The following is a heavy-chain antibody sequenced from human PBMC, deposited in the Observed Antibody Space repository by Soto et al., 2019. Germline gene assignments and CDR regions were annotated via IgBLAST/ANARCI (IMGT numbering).Heavy chain of an antibody. J-gene: IGHJ4*02. D-gene: IGHD5-18*01. Sequence: QVQLQESGPGLVKPSQTLSLTCTVSGGSISSGGYYWSWIRQHPGKGLEWIGYIYYSGSTYYNPSLKSRLTISVDTSKNQFSLRLTSVTAADTAVYYCARADSGYSYGYVYWGQGTLVTVSS. CDR3: ARADSGYSYGYVY. CDR2: IYYSGST. CDR1: GGSISSGGYY. V-gene: IGHV4-31*03.